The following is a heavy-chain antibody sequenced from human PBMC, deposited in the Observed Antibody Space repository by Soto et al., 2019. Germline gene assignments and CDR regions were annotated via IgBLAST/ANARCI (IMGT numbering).Heavy chain of an antibody. CDR1: GYTFTSYD. D-gene: IGHD3-9*01. J-gene: IGHJ4*02. CDR3: ARDPGFRSDY. CDR2: MNPDSGNT. V-gene: IGHV1-8*01. Sequence: GASVKVSCKASGYTFTSYDINWVRQATGQGPEWMGWMNPDSGNTGYVQKFQGRVTMTRNTAIGTAYMELRSLRSDDTAVYYCARDPGFRSDYWGQGTLVTVS.